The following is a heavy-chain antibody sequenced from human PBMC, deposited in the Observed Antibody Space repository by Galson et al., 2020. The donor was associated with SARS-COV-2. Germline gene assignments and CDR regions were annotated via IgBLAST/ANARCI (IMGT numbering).Heavy chain of an antibody. D-gene: IGHD1-26*01. CDR3: AREWEVRSDYFDY. Sequence: GESLKISCVTSGLSFSSYSMNWVRQAPGKGLEWVSYISSTSNTIYYADSVKGRFTISRDNAKNSLYLQMNNLRGEDTAGYYCAREWEVRSDYFDYWGQGTLVTVSS. V-gene: IGHV3-48*01. J-gene: IGHJ4*02. CDR1: GLSFSSYS. CDR2: ISSTSNTI.